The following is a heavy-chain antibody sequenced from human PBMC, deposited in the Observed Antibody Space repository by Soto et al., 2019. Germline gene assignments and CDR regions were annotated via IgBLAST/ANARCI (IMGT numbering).Heavy chain of an antibody. CDR3: ARDKDRQQLGGNYYYSMDV. V-gene: IGHV1-69*12. J-gene: IGHJ6*01. CDR1: GGTFRTSA. Sequence: QVQLVQSGAEVKKPGSSVKVSCKTSGGTFRTSAISWVRQAPGQGLEWMGGIMPVFPTPDYAQKFQGRVTITADDSTSTAYMELSSLRSEDTAVYYCARDKDRQQLGGNYYYSMDVGGQGTTVTVSS. D-gene: IGHD3-3*02. CDR2: IMPVFPTP.